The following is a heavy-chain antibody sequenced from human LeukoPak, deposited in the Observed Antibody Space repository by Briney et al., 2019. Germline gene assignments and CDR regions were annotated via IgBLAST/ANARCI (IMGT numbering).Heavy chain of an antibody. Sequence: ASVKVSCKASGYTFTSYYMHWVRQAPGQGLEWMGIINPSGGSTSYAQKFQGRVTMTRDMSTSTVYMELSSLRSEDTAVYYCARDKPSHMRCFDWLAPYYFDYWGQGTLVTVSS. CDR1: GYTFTSYY. CDR3: ARDKPSHMRCFDWLAPYYFDY. V-gene: IGHV1-46*01. CDR2: INPSGGST. D-gene: IGHD3-9*01. J-gene: IGHJ4*02.